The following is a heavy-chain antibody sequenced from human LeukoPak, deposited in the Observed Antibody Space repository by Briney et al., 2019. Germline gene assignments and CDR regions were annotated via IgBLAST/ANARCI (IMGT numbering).Heavy chain of an antibody. D-gene: IGHD5-18*01. V-gene: IGHV3-30*18. J-gene: IGHJ4*02. CDR3: AKDSVDTAMVSFVDY. CDR1: GFTFSSYG. Sequence: GRSLRLSCAASGFTFSSYGMHWVRQAPGKGLEWVAVISYDGSNKYYADSVKGRFTISRDNSKNTLYLQMNSLRAEDTAVYYCAKDSVDTAMVSFVDYWGQGTLVTASS. CDR2: ISYDGSNK.